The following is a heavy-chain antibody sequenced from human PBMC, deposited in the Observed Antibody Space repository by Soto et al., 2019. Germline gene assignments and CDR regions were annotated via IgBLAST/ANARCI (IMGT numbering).Heavy chain of an antibody. V-gene: IGHV1-3*01. CDR2: INAGNGNT. CDR1: GYTFTSYA. Sequence: QVQLVQSGAEVKKPGASVKVSCKASGYTFTSYAMHWVRQAPGQRLEWMGWINAGNGNTKYSQKFQGRVTITRDTSARTAYMELSSLRSKDTALYYCARVPSGGYDPWGQGTLLTVSS. D-gene: IGHD5-12*01. CDR3: ARVPSGGYDP. J-gene: IGHJ5*02.